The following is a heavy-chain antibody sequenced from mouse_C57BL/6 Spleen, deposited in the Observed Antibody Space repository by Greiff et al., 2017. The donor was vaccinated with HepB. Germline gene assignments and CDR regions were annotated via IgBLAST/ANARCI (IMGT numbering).Heavy chain of an antibody. CDR2: ISDGGSYT. V-gene: IGHV5-4*01. CDR1: GFTFSSYA. CDR3: ARDYYGSSWAMDY. D-gene: IGHD1-1*01. Sequence: VQLVESGGGLVKPGGSLKLSCAASGFTFSSYAMSWVRQTPEKRLEWVATISDGGSYTYYPDNVKGRFTISRDNAKNNLYLQMSHLKSEDTAMYYCARDYYGSSWAMDYWGQGTSVTVSS. J-gene: IGHJ4*01.